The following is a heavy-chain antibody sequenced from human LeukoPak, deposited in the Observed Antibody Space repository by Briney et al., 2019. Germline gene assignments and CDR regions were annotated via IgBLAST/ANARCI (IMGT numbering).Heavy chain of an antibody. Sequence: SETLSLTCTVSGGSVSSHNYYWGWIRQPPGKGLEWIGSVYYSGSNYYNPSLKSRVAISLDMSKNEFSLKLNSVTAADTAVYYCARHRGDSMGVDFWGQGTPATVSS. J-gene: IGHJ4*02. D-gene: IGHD1-26*01. CDR2: VYYSGSN. CDR1: GGSVSSHNYY. V-gene: IGHV4-39*01. CDR3: ARHRGDSMGVDF.